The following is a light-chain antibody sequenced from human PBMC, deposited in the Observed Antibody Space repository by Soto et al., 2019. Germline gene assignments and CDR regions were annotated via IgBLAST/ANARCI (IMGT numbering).Light chain of an antibody. CDR2: DAS. CDR3: QQFDSRPYT. Sequence: DIPMTQSASSLSASVGDRVTITCQASQDINDRLNWYQQEPGKAPKILISDASSLETGVPSRFSGDGSGTDFTLTINNLQPEDFATYHCQQFDSRPYTFGQGTSLEI. V-gene: IGKV1-33*01. J-gene: IGKJ2*01. CDR1: QDINDR.